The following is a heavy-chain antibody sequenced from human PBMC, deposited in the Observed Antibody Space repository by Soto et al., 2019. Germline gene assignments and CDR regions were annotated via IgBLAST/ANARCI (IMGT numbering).Heavy chain of an antibody. J-gene: IGHJ4*02. V-gene: IGHV4-39*01. D-gene: IGHD3-10*01. CDR3: ARRVRITMVRGGSSYDY. CDR2: IYYSGST. Sequence: QLQLQESGPGLVKPSETLSLTCTVSGGSISSSSYYWGWIRQPPGKGLEWIGSIYYSGSTYYNPSLKSRVTISVDTSKNQFSLKLSSVTAADTAVYCCARRVRITMVRGGSSYDYWGQGTLVTVSS. CDR1: GGSISSSSYY.